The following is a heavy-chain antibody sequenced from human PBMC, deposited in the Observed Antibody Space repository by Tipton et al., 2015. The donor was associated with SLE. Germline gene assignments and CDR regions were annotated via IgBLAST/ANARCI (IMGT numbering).Heavy chain of an antibody. CDR1: GDSINSVGYY. J-gene: IGHJ6*03. V-gene: IGHV4-31*03. CDR3: ARDDRSSYYMDV. Sequence: TLSLTCTVSGDSINSVGYYWTWIRQHPRRGLEWIGSIYYSGSTSSNPSLKSRVTISVDMSKNQFSLRLSSVTAADTALYFCARDDRSSYYMDVWGRGTTVTVSS. CDR2: IYYSGST.